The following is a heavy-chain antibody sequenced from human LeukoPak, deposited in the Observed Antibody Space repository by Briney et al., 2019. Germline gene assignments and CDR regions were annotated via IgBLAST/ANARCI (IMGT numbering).Heavy chain of an antibody. D-gene: IGHD3-22*01. CDR2: IYTSGST. J-gene: IGHJ4*02. Sequence: SETLSLTCAVYGGSFSGYYWSWLRQPPGKGLEWIGRIYTSGSTNYNPSLKSRVTMSVDTSKNQFSLKLSSVTAADTAVYYCARSGYYYDSSGYYYIDYWGQGTLVTVSS. CDR1: GGSFSGYY. CDR3: ARSGYYYDSSGYYYIDY. V-gene: IGHV4-59*10.